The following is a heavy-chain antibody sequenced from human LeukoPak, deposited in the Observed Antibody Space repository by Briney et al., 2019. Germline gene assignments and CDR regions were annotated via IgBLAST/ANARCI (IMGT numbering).Heavy chain of an antibody. CDR2: IYYSGST. CDR1: GGSVSSGTYY. J-gene: IGHJ3*02. CDR3: ARAPPDEAWQGAFDI. Sequence: SETLSLTCNVSGGSVSSGTYYWSWIRQPPGKGLEWIGYIYYSGSTNYNPSLKSRVTISVNTSKNQFSLRLSSVTAADTAVYYCARAPPDEAWQGAFDIWGQGTMVTVSS. V-gene: IGHV4-61*01. D-gene: IGHD2-2*01.